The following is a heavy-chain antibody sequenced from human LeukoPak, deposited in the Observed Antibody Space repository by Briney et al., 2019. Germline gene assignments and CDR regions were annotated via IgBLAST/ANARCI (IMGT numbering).Heavy chain of an antibody. V-gene: IGHV5-51*01. CDR1: GYSFTSYW. J-gene: IGHJ4*02. CDR3: ARQADTAMVHFDY. CDR2: IYPGDSDT. Sequence: GESLKVSCKGSGYSFTSYWIGWVRQMPGKGLEWMGIIYPGDSDTRYSPSFQGQVTISADKSISTAYLQWSSLKASDTAMYYCARQADTAMVHFDYWGQGTLVTVSS. D-gene: IGHD5-18*01.